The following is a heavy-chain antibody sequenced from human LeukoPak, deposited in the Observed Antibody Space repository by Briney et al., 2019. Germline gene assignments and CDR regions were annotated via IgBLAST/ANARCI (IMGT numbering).Heavy chain of an antibody. Sequence: SETLSLTCAVYGGSFSGYYWTWIRQPPGKGLEWIGEINHSGSTNYNPSLKSRVTMSVDTSKNQFSLKLSSVTAADTAVYYCARYTMVRGVFDYWGQGTLVTVSS. CDR1: GGSFSGYY. J-gene: IGHJ4*02. CDR2: INHSGST. D-gene: IGHD3-10*01. V-gene: IGHV4-34*01. CDR3: ARYTMVRGVFDY.